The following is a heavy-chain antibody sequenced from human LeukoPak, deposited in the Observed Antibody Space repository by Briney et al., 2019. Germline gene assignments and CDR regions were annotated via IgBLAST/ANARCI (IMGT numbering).Heavy chain of an antibody. J-gene: IGHJ4*02. D-gene: IGHD6-19*01. CDR3: ARGPYSRGWVRPDY. Sequence: ASVKVSCKASGGTFSSYAISWVRQAPGQGLEWMGGSIPIFGTANYAQKFQGRVTITAAESTSTAYMELSSLRSEDTAVYSCARGPYSRGWVRPDYWGQGTLVTVSS. V-gene: IGHV1-69*01. CDR1: GGTFSSYA. CDR2: SIPIFGTA.